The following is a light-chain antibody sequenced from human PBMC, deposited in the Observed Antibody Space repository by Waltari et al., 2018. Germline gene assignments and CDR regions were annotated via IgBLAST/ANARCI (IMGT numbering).Light chain of an antibody. Sequence: QSVLTQPPSESVAPGQGVTIPCSGGSSNIGNNYVSWYRQFPGTAPKLLIYEDRERPSGIPGRFSGSKSGTSATLDIPGLQAGDEADYYCGTWDSSLSGAVFGGGTHLTVL. J-gene: IGLJ7*01. V-gene: IGLV1-51*02. CDR2: EDR. CDR3: GTWDSSLSGAV. CDR1: SSNIGNNY.